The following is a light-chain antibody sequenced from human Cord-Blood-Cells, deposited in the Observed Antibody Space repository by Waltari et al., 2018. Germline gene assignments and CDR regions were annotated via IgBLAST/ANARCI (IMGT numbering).Light chain of an antibody. Sequence: QSALPQPAYLSGSPGHPFPISCTGTSSEVGGCNYVSAYQQHPGKAPKLMIYDVSKRHSGVSNRFSGSKSGNTASLTISGLQAEDEADYYCSSYTSSSTLVFGGGTKLTVL. J-gene: IGLJ2*01. CDR3: SSYTSSSTLV. CDR1: SSEVGGCNY. V-gene: IGLV2-14*01. CDR2: DVS.